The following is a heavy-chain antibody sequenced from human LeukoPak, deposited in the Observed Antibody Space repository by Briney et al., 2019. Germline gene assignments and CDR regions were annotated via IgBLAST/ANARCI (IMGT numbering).Heavy chain of an antibody. CDR1: GYTFTGYY. D-gene: IGHD3-22*01. CDR3: ASLKNYYDSSGYLVTDAFDI. J-gene: IGHJ3*02. V-gene: IGHV1-2*02. CDR2: IIPHSGGT. Sequence: ASVKVSCKASGYTFTGYYMHWVRQAPGQGLEWMGWIIPHSGGTNYAQKLQGRVTMTTDTSTSTAYMELRSLKSDDTAVYYCASLKNYYDSSGYLVTDAFDIWGQGTMVTVSS.